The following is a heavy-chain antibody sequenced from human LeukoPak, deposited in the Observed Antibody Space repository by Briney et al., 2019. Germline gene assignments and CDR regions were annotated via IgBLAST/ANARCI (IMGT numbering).Heavy chain of an antibody. CDR1: GFTFSTYA. D-gene: IGHD3-10*01. J-gene: IGHJ5*02. Sequence: GGSLRLSCAASGFTFSTYAMSWVRQAPGKGLEWVSALSGVGSSTHYADSVKGRFTISRDNAKNSLYLQMNSLRAEDTAVYYCARGLSGSRDWFDPWGQGTLVTVSS. V-gene: IGHV3-23*01. CDR3: ARGLSGSRDWFDP. CDR2: LSGVGSST.